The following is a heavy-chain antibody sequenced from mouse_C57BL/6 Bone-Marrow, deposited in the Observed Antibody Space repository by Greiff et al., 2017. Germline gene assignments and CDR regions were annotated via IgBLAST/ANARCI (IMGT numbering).Heavy chain of an antibody. CDR1: GYTFTEYT. D-gene: IGHD1-1*01. CDR3: ARHEEDYYGRGYFDY. V-gene: IGHV1-62-2*01. CDR2: FYPGSGSI. J-gene: IGHJ2*01. Sequence: VQRLESGAELVKPGASVKLSCKASGYTFTEYTIHWVKQRSGQGLEWIGWFYPGSGSIKYNEKFKDKATLTADKSSSTVYMELSRWTSEDSAVYFCARHEEDYYGRGYFDYWGQGTTLTVSS.